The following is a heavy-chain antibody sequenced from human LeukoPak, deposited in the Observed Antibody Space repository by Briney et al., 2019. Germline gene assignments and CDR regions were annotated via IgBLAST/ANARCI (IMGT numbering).Heavy chain of an antibody. CDR1: GYTFTSYG. CDR2: ISAYNGNT. CDR3: ATGLLWFXELLKRRKNAFDI. D-gene: IGHD3-10*01. Sequence: ASVKVSCKASGYTFTSYGITWVRQAPGQGLEWMGWISAYNGNTNYAQKLQGRVTMTTDTSTTTAYMDLRSLRSEDTAVYYCATGLLWFXELLKRRKNAFDIWGQGTMVTVSS. J-gene: IGHJ3*02. V-gene: IGHV1-18*01.